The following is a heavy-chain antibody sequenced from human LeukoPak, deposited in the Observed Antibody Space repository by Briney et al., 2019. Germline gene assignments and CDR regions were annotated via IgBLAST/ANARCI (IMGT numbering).Heavy chain of an antibody. D-gene: IGHD5-24*01. V-gene: IGHV3-21*04. J-gene: IGHJ4*02. Sequence: GGSLRLSCAASGFTFSSYSMNWVRQAPGKGLEWVSSISSSSSYIYYADSVKGRFTISRDNSKNTLYLQMNSLRAEDTAVYYCAKDDGWVQYANWGQGALVTVSS. CDR1: GFTFSSYS. CDR3: AKDDGWVQYAN. CDR2: ISSSSSYI.